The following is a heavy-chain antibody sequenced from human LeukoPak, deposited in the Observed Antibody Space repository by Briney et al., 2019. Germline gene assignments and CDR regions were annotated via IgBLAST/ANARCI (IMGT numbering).Heavy chain of an antibody. V-gene: IGHV4-4*07. D-gene: IGHD3-10*01. CDR1: GGSISSYF. Sequence: SETLSLTCTVSGGSISSYFWSWIRQPAGKGLEWIGRIYTSGSTNYNPSLNSRVTMSADTSKNQFSLKLSSVTAADTAVYYCARLWFPDGMDVWGQGTTVTVSS. J-gene: IGHJ6*02. CDR3: ARLWFPDGMDV. CDR2: IYTSGST.